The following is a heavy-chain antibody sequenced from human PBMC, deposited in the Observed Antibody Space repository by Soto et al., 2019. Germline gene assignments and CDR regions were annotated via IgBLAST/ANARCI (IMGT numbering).Heavy chain of an antibody. J-gene: IGHJ5*02. CDR3: ARLARGVCRGGTCYSNWFDP. V-gene: IGHV3-21*01. D-gene: IGHD2-15*01. CDR2: ISSSISYI. CDR1: GFTFSSYS. Sequence: GGSLRLSCAASGFTFSSYSMNWVRQAPGKGLEWVSSISSSISYIYYADSLKGRFTISRDNAKNSLYLQMNSLRAEDTAVYYCARLARGVCRGGTCYSNWFDPWGQGTLVTVSS.